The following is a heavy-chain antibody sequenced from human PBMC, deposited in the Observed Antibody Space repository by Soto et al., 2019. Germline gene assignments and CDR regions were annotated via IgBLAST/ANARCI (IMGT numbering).Heavy chain of an antibody. CDR2: ISFDGSNK. Sequence: QVQLVESGGGVVQPGRSLRLSCATSGFSFSSFGLHWVRQAPGKGLEWVAVISFDGSNKYYVDSVKGRFTISRDNSKNTLYLQMNSLRAEDTAVYYCAKGFSRYRPMAGDYWGQGTLVTVSS. J-gene: IGHJ4*02. D-gene: IGHD3-10*01. CDR3: AKGFSRYRPMAGDY. CDR1: GFSFSSFG. V-gene: IGHV3-30*18.